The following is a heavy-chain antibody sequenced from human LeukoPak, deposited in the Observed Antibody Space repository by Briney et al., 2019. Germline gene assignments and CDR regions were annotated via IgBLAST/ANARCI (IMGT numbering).Heavy chain of an antibody. CDR3: ARHFSGGSYYH. CDR1: GGSISNYY. V-gene: IGHV4-59*08. CDR2: IYYSGST. D-gene: IGHD1-26*01. J-gene: IGHJ5*02. Sequence: SSETLSLTCIVSGGSISNYYWSWIRQPPGKGLEWIGYIYYSGSTNYNPSLKSRVTISVDTSKNQFSLNLSSVTAADTAVYYCARHFSGGSYYHWGQGTLVTVSS.